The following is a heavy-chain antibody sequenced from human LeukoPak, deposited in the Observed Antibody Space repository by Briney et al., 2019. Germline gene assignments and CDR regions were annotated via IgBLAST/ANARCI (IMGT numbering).Heavy chain of an antibody. CDR2: IGSIGDT. CDR1: GFTFSSYD. D-gene: IGHD1-26*01. J-gene: IGHJ4*02. Sequence: GGSLRLSCAASGFTFSSYDMHWVRQRTGKGLEWVSGIGSIGDTCYPGSVKGRFTISRENAKNSLYLQMNSLRAGDTAVYFCARGLVGAFDSWGQGTLVTVSS. CDR3: ARGLVGAFDS. V-gene: IGHV3-13*01.